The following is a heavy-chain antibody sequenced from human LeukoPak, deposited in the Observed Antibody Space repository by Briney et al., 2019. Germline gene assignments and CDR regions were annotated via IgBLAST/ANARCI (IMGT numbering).Heavy chain of an antibody. V-gene: IGHV3-48*03. Sequence: GGSLRLSCAASGFPFSSYEMNWVRQAPGKGLEWVSYISSSGTTIYYADSVKGRFTISRDTPKNSLPLQMNSLRAEDTAVYYCARGFGYTFDYWGQGTLVTVSS. CDR1: GFPFSSYE. CDR2: ISSSGTTI. CDR3: ARGFGYTFDY. D-gene: IGHD5-18*01. J-gene: IGHJ4*02.